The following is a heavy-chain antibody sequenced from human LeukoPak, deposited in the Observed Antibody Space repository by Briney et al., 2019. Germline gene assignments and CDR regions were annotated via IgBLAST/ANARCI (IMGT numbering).Heavy chain of an antibody. J-gene: IGHJ4*02. CDR3: ARAVDSSGWYYFDY. Sequence: GGSLRLSCTASGFPFSDFYMAWIRQSPGKGLECIAYISSGGTTTSYAESVRGRFTISRDNAENVLYLQMNSLRDDDTAVYYCARAVDSSGWYYFDYWGQGTLVTVSS. CDR1: GFPFSDFY. CDR2: ISSGGTTT. V-gene: IGHV3-11*04. D-gene: IGHD6-19*01.